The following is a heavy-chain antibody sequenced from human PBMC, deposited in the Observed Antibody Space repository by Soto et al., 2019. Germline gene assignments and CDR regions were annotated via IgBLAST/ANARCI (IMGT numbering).Heavy chain of an antibody. D-gene: IGHD2-21*01. CDR2: IYYSGST. V-gene: IGHV4-31*03. CDR3: AREPVGHIRVSTPTRGDDFDR. J-gene: IGHJ3*02. Sequence: QVHLQESAPGLVQPSQTLSLTSTVSGGYISRGGYCWSWIRQHPGKGLQWLGYIYYSGSTYYNPSRQNRVTISVDTPKTQFSLKLSSVTAADTAMYYCAREPVGHIRVSTPTRGDDFDRWGQGTMVTVSS. CDR1: GGYISRGGYC.